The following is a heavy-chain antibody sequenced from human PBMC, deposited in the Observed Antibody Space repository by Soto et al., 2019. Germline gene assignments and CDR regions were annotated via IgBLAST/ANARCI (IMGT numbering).Heavy chain of an antibody. CDR3: ARDSLRYFDWLPEYNWFDP. J-gene: IGHJ5*02. V-gene: IGHV1-69*13. CDR2: IIPVFGTA. D-gene: IGHD3-9*01. Sequence: ASVKVSCKASGGTFSSYAISWVRQAPGQGLEWMGGIIPVFGTANYAQKFQGRVTITADESTSTAYMELSSLRSEDTAVYYCARDSLRYFDWLPEYNWFDPWGQGTLVTVSS. CDR1: GGTFSSYA.